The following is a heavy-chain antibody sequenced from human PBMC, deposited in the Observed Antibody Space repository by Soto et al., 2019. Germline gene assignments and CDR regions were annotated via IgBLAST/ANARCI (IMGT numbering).Heavy chain of an antibody. J-gene: IGHJ4*02. Sequence: SVKVSCKASGGTFSSYTISWVRQAPGQGLEWMGRIIPILGIANYAQKFQGRVTITADKSTSTAYMELSSLRSEDTAVYYCARGTHYYGSGSYHWGQGTLVTVSS. V-gene: IGHV1-69*02. D-gene: IGHD3-10*01. CDR1: GGTFSSYT. CDR3: ARGTHYYGSGSYH. CDR2: IIPILGIA.